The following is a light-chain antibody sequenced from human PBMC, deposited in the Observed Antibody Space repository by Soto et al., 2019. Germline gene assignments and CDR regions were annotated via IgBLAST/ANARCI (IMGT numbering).Light chain of an antibody. CDR1: QSVGKN. Sequence: EIVLTQSPANLSLSPGERATLSCRASQSVGKNLAWYQQKPGQAPGLLIYEASTRATGIPARFSGSASGTDCTLTISSLEPEDFAVYYCQQHAHWPLTFSGGTKVEIK. CDR2: EAS. CDR3: QQHAHWPLT. J-gene: IGKJ4*01. V-gene: IGKV3-11*01.